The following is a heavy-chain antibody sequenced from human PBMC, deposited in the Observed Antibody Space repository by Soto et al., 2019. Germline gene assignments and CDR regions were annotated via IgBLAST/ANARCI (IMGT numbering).Heavy chain of an antibody. Sequence: SETLSLTCTVTGDSISSRSYYWGWIRQPPGKGLEWIGSIYYSGSTYNNPSLRSRVSMSIDTSKDQFSLKLRSVTAADTALYFCARQRTSVVTXAYLDVWGTGSLVTVSS. CDR2: IYYSGST. J-gene: IGHJ6*03. CDR3: ARQRTSVVTXAYLDV. V-gene: IGHV4-39*01. D-gene: IGHD2-21*02. CDR1: GDSISSRSYY.